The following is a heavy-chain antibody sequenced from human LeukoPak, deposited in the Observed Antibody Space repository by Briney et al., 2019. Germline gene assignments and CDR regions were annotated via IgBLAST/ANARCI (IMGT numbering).Heavy chain of an antibody. CDR3: VRDQGYCTSASCRGDAFDV. J-gene: IGHJ3*01. CDR2: KKEDGSEK. D-gene: IGHD2-2*01. CDR1: GFTFSTHW. V-gene: IGHV3-7*01. Sequence: PGGSLRLSCAASGFTFSTHWMSWVRQAPGKGREWWAKKKEDGSEKYYVDSVKGRFTISRDNAKNSLSLQMHGLRDEDTAVYYCVRDQGYCTSASCRGDAFDVWGQGSMVSVSS.